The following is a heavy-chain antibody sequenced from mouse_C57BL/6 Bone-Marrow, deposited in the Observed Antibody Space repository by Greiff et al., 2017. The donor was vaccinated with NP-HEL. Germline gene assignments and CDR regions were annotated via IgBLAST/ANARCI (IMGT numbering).Heavy chain of an antibody. J-gene: IGHJ4*01. Sequence: EVKLMESGGGLVQPGGSLSLSCAASGFTFTDYYMSWVRQPPGKALEWLGFIRNKANGYTTEYSASVKGRFTISRDNSQSILYLQMNALRAEDSATYYCARSPSYDYDWMDYWGQGTSVTVSS. CDR1: GFTFTDYY. D-gene: IGHD2-4*01. V-gene: IGHV7-3*01. CDR3: ARSPSYDYDWMDY. CDR2: IRNKANGYTT.